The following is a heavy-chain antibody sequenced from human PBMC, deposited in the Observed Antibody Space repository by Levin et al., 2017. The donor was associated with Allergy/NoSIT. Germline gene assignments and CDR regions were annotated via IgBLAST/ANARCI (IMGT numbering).Heavy chain of an antibody. D-gene: IGHD3-3*01. CDR2: ISGSSSYT. Sequence: GGSLRLSCAASGFTFSIYSMNWVRQAPGKGLEWVSCISGSSSYTYYADSVKGRVTISRDNAKNSVYLQMNSLRAEDTAIYYCATLPYDFWSGRDYWGQGTLVTVSS. CDR1: GFTFSIYS. J-gene: IGHJ4*02. V-gene: IGHV3-21*06. CDR3: ATLPYDFWSGRDY.